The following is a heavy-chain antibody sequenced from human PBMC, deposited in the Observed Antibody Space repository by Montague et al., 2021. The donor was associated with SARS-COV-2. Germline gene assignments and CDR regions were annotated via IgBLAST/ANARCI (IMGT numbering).Heavy chain of an antibody. J-gene: IGHJ6*02. CDR3: ARDLEVTPTGDYYYYYGMDV. CDR1: GFTFGDYY. D-gene: IGHD2-21*02. CDR2: ISSSGSTI. V-gene: IGHV3-11*01. Sequence: SLRLSCAASGFTFGDYYMSWIRQAPGKGLEWVSYISSSGSTIYYXDSVKGRFTISRDNAKNSLYLQMNSLRAEDTAVYYCARDLEVTPTGDYYYYYGMDVWGQGTTVTVSS.